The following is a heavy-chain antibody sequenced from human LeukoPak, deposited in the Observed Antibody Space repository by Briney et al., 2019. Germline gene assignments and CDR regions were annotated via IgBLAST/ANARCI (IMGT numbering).Heavy chain of an antibody. D-gene: IGHD6-13*01. V-gene: IGHV3-21*01. CDR1: GFTFSSYS. CDR2: ISSSSSYI. J-gene: IGHJ4*02. CDR3: ARDLWAAAASTN. Sequence: PGGSLRLSCAASGFTFSSYSMNWVRQAPGKGLEWVSSISSSSSYIYYADSVKGRFTISRDNAKNSLYLQMNSLRAEDTAVYYCARDLWAAAASTNWGQGTLVTVSS.